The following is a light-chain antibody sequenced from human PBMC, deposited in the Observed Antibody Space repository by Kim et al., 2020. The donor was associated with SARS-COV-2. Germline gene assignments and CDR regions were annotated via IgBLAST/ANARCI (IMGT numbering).Light chain of an antibody. Sequence: DIQMTQSPSTLSASVGDRVTITCRASQSISSWLAWYQQKPGKAPKLLIYKASNLQSGAPSRFSGSGSGTELTLTINSLQPDDLATYYCQQYNSYPWTFGQGTKVDIK. CDR1: QSISSW. J-gene: IGKJ1*01. CDR3: QQYNSYPWT. CDR2: KAS. V-gene: IGKV1-5*03.